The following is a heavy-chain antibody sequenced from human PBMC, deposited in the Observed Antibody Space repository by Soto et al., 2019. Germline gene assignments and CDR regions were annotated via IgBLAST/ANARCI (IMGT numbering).Heavy chain of an antibody. CDR1: GGTFSSYA. Sequence: RASVKVSCKASGGTFSSYAISWVRQAPGQGLEWMGGIIPIFGTANYAQKFQGRVTITADESTSTAYMELSSLRSEDTAVYYCARDPSITIFGVVSQGWFDPWGQGTLVTVSS. V-gene: IGHV1-69*13. CDR2: IIPIFGTA. CDR3: ARDPSITIFGVVSQGWFDP. D-gene: IGHD3-3*01. J-gene: IGHJ5*02.